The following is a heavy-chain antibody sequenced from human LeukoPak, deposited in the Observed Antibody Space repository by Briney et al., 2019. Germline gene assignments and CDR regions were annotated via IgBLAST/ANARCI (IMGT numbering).Heavy chain of an antibody. V-gene: IGHV3-53*04. CDR3: ARAQYCSGGSCYSGTMGS. CDR2: IYSGADT. D-gene: IGHD2-15*01. J-gene: IGHJ5*02. CDR1: GFTVSGDC. Sequence: PGGSLRLSCAASGFTVSGDCMSWVRQAPGKGLEWVSVIYSGADTYDAASVTGRFTISRHSSQNTVFLQMNSLRPEDTAVYYCARAQYCSGGSCYSGTMGSWGQGTLVTVSS.